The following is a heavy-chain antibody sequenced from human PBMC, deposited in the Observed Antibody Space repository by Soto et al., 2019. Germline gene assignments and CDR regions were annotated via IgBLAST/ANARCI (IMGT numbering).Heavy chain of an antibody. Sequence: GGSLRLSCTASGFTFSSYAMTWVRQAPGKGLEWVSSISGSGGATYYADSVKGRFTISRDDSKNTLFLQMDSLRAEDTALYYCAKAGRPFYDLWSENRFDPWGQGTLVTVSS. J-gene: IGHJ5*02. CDR2: ISGSGGAT. CDR1: GFTFSSYA. D-gene: IGHD3-3*01. CDR3: AKAGRPFYDLWSENRFDP. V-gene: IGHV3-23*01.